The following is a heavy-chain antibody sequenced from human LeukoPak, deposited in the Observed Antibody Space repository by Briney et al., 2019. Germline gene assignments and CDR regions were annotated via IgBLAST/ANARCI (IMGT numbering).Heavy chain of an antibody. CDR2: INWNGGDT. CDR3: ARHLSGDDI. CDR1: GFTFDDYA. J-gene: IGHJ3*02. V-gene: IGHV3-20*04. D-gene: IGHD4-17*01. Sequence: GGSLRLSCAASGFTFDDYAMNWVRQGPGKGLEWVSGINWNGGDTAYADSVKGRFTISRDNAKNSLHLQMNSLRAEDTAVYYCARHLSGDDIWGQGTMVTVSS.